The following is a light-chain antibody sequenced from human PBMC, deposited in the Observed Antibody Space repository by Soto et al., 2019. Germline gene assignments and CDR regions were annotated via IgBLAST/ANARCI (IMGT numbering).Light chain of an antibody. CDR2: GAS. CDR3: LQDYNYPRT. Sequence: EIVMTQSPATLSVSPGEGATLSCRASQTVSTNLAWYQQKPGQAPRLLIHGASTRATGIPARFSGSGSGTEFTLTISSLQPEDFATYYCLQDYNYPRTFGQGTKVDIK. V-gene: IGKV3-15*01. CDR1: QTVSTN. J-gene: IGKJ1*01.